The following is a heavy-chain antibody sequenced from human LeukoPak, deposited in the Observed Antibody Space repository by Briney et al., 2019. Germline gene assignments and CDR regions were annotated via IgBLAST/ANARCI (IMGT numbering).Heavy chain of an antibody. V-gene: IGHV4-31*03. CDR1: GGSISSGGYY. J-gene: IGHJ4*02. CDR2: IYYSGST. CDR3: AGDSSGYSFDY. D-gene: IGHD3-22*01. Sequence: SQTLSLTCTVSGGSISSGGYYWSWIRQHPGKGLEWIGYIYYSGSTYHNPSLKSRVTISVDTSKNQFSLKLSSVTAADTAVYYCAGDSSGYSFDYWGQGTLVTVSS.